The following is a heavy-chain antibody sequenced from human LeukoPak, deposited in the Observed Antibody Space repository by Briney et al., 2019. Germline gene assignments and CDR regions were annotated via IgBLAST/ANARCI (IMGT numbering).Heavy chain of an antibody. CDR3: ARHLVGATQHLDY. Sequence: ASVKVSCKASGGTFSSYAISWVRQAPGQGLEWMGRIIPIFGTANYAQKFQGRVTITTDESTSTAYMELSSLRSEDTAVYYCARHLVGATQHLDYWGQGTLVIVSS. CDR2: IIPIFGTA. D-gene: IGHD1-26*01. V-gene: IGHV1-69*05. CDR1: GGTFSSYA. J-gene: IGHJ4*02.